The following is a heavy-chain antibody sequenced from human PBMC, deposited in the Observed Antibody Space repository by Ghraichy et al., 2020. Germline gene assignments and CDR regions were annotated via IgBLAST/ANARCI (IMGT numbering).Heavy chain of an antibody. Sequence: SQTLSLTCTVSGGSISSYYWSWIRQPAGKGLEWIGRIYTSGSTNYNPSLKSRVIMSVDTSKNQFSLKLSSVTAADTAVYYCAGDSSSWYDDPDPPDYWGQGTLVTVSS. CDR2: IYTSGST. CDR1: GGSISSYY. J-gene: IGHJ4*02. V-gene: IGHV4-4*07. CDR3: AGDSSSWYDDPDPPDY. D-gene: IGHD6-13*01.